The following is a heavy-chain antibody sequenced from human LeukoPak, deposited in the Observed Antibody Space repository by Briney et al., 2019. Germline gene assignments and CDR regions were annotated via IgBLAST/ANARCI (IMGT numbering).Heavy chain of an antibody. Sequence: GGSLRLSCAASGFTFSSYAMHWVRQAPGKGLEYVSAISSNGGSTYYANSVKGRFTISRDNSKNTLYLQMGSLRAEDMAVYYCARDGVYSSSWNWFDPWGQGTLVTVSS. CDR2: ISSNGGST. D-gene: IGHD6-13*01. J-gene: IGHJ5*02. CDR3: ARDGVYSSSWNWFDP. V-gene: IGHV3-64*01. CDR1: GFTFSSYA.